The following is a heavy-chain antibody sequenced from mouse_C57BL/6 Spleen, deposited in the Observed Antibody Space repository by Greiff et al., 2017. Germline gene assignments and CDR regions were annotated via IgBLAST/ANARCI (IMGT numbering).Heavy chain of an antibody. V-gene: IGHV2-2*01. J-gene: IGHJ2*01. CDR2: IWSGGST. D-gene: IGHD1-1*01. CDR3: ATHYYGSYFDY. CDR1: GFSLTSYG. Sequence: VQLQQSGPGLVQPSQSLSITCIVSGFSLTSYGVHWVRQSPGKGLEWLGVIWSGGSTDYNAAFISRLSISKDNSKSQVFFKMNSLQADDTAIYYCATHYYGSYFDYWGQGTTLTVSS.